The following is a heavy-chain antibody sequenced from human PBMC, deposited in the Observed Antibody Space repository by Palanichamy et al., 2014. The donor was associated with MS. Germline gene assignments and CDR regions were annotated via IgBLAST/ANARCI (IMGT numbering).Heavy chain of an antibody. CDR3: AHRGYSYGSYYFDY. CDR1: GFSLSTTGVG. V-gene: IGHV2-5*02. Sequence: QITLKESGPTLVKPTQTLTLTCTFSGFSLSTTGVGVGWIRQPPGKALEWLALIYWDDDKRYSPSLKSRLTITKDTSKNQVVLTMTNVDPVDTATYYCAHRGYSYGSYYFDYWGQGTLVTVSS. CDR2: IYWDDDK. D-gene: IGHD5-18*01. J-gene: IGHJ4*02.